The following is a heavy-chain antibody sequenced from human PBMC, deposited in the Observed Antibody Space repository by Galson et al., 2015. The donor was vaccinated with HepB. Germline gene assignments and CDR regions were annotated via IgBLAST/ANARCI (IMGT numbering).Heavy chain of an antibody. CDR1: GFTFDDYA. CDR2: ISWNSGSI. CDR3: AKDTNGSGWPIPDYFDY. V-gene: IGHV3-9*01. J-gene: IGHJ4*02. D-gene: IGHD6-19*01. Sequence: SLRLSCAASGFTFDDYAMHWVRQAPGKGLEWVSGISWNSGSIGYADSVKGRFTISRDNAKNSLYLQMNSLRAEDTALYYCAKDTNGSGWPIPDYFDYWGQGTLVTVSS.